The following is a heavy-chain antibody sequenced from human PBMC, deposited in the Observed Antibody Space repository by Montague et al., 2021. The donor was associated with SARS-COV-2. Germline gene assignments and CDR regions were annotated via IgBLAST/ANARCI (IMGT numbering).Heavy chain of an antibody. V-gene: IGHV4-39*01. CDR1: GVSINNNNYY. CDR2: IYYSGST. J-gene: IGHJ4*01. CDR3: ARHLFSFSDSGTLGYFDY. D-gene: IGHD3-10*01. Sequence: SETLSLTCDVSGVSINNNNYYWGWIRQPPGKGLKWIGTIYYSGSTYYNPSLKSRVTISVDTSKNQFSLRVRSVTAADTAVYYCARHLFSFSDSGTLGYFDYWGHGTLVAVSS.